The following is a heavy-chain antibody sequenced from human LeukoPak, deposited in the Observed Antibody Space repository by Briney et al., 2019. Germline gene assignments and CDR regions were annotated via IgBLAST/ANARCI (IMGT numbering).Heavy chain of an antibody. D-gene: IGHD1-20*01. CDR2: IYYSGST. V-gene: IGHV4-39*07. J-gene: IGHJ3*02. CDR1: GGSISSSSYY. CDR3: ARVRITRTEDAFDI. Sequence: SETLSLTCTVSGGSISSSSYYWGWIRQPPGKGLEWIGSIYYSGSTYYNPSLKSRVTISVDTSKNQFSLKLSSVTAGDTAVYYCARVRITRTEDAFDIWGQGTMVTVSS.